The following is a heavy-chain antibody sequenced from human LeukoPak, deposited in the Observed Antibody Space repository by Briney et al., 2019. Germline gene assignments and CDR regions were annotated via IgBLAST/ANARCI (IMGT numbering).Heavy chain of an antibody. J-gene: IGHJ4*02. CDR1: GGSISSYF. CDR3: ARDGADVYGRAFDY. D-gene: IGHD3-10*01. V-gene: IGHV4-4*07. CDR2: IHASGTT. Sequence: SETLSLTCNVSGGSISSYFWTGIRQPAGKGLEGIGRIHASGTTNYNSSLKSRVSMSVETSKNQFSLKLTSVTAADTAVYFCARDGADVYGRAFDYWGQGTLVSVSS.